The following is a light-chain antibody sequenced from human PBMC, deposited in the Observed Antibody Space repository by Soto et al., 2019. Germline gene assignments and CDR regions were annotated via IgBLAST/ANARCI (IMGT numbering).Light chain of an antibody. CDR2: GAS. CDR1: QSVSSNY. V-gene: IGKV3-20*01. Sequence: EIVLTQSPGTLSLSPGERATLSCRASQSVSSNYLAWFQHKPGQAPRLLIFGASNRATGIPDRFSGSGSGTDFTLTISRLEPEDFVVYYCQQYGSSPTFGQGTKLEIK. CDR3: QQYGSSPT. J-gene: IGKJ2*01.